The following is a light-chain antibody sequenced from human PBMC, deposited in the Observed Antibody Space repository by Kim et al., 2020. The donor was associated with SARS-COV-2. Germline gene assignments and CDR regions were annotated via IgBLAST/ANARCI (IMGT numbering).Light chain of an antibody. Sequence: SSELTQDPAVSVALGQTVRITCQGDSLRSYYATWYQQKPGQAPKVVIYGKDNRPSGVPDRFSGSSSGNTAYLTITGTQAGDEADYYCNSRDSNGYVVFGG. J-gene: IGLJ2*01. CDR2: GKD. CDR3: NSRDSNGYVV. V-gene: IGLV3-19*01. CDR1: SLRSYY.